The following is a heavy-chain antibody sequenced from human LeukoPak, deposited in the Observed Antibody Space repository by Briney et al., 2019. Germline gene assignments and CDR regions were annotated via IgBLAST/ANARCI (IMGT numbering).Heavy chain of an antibody. CDR2: IYYSGST. CDR3: ARDHLGSEGY. V-gene: IGHV4-59*12. J-gene: IGHJ4*02. Sequence: SETLSLTCTVSGGSISSYYWSWIRQPPGKGLEWIGYIYYSGSTNYNPSLKSRVAISVDTSRNQFSLKLSSVTAADTAVYYCARDHLGSEGYWGQGTLVTVSS. CDR1: GGSISSYY. D-gene: IGHD6-19*01.